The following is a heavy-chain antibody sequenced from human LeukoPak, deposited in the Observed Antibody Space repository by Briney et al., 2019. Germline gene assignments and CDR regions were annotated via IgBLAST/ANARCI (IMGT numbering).Heavy chain of an antibody. Sequence: GASVTVSCKASVYTFTSYDINWVRQATGQGREWMGWMNPNSGNTGYAQKFQGRVTMTRNTAISTAYMELSSLRSEDTAVYYCARGFTMVRGFPATWGQGTLVTVSS. D-gene: IGHD3-10*01. CDR1: VYTFTSYD. J-gene: IGHJ5*02. CDR3: ARGFTMVRGFPAT. CDR2: MNPNSGNT. V-gene: IGHV1-8*01.